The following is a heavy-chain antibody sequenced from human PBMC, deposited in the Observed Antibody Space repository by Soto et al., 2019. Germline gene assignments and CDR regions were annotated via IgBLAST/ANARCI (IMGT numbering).Heavy chain of an antibody. D-gene: IGHD6-19*01. Sequence: QVQLVESGGGVVQPGRSLRLSCAASGFTFSSYGMHWVRQAPGKGLEWVAVISYDGSNKYYADSVKGRFTISRDNSKKTLYLQMNSLRAEDTAVYYCAKGNSSGWLFDYWGQGTLVTVSS. CDR2: ISYDGSNK. V-gene: IGHV3-30*18. J-gene: IGHJ4*02. CDR3: AKGNSSGWLFDY. CDR1: GFTFSSYG.